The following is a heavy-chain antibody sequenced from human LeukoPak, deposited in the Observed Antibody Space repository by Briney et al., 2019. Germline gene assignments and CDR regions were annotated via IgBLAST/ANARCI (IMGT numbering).Heavy chain of an antibody. CDR1: GFTFSSYG. V-gene: IGHV3-33*06. D-gene: IGHD1-26*01. J-gene: IGHJ1*01. CDR2: IWYDGSNK. CDR3: AKVMGATPGE. Sequence: GWSLRLSCAASGFTFSSYGMHWVRQAPGKGLEWVAVIWYDGSNKYYADSVKGRFIISRDNSKNTLYLQMNSLRAEDTAVYYCAKVMGATPGEWGQGTLVTVSS.